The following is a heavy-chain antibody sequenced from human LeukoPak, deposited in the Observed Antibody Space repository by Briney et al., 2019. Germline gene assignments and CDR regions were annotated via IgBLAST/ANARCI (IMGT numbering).Heavy chain of an antibody. CDR3: AKDSSKYQLLSYFDY. D-gene: IGHD2-2*01. CDR2: ISSNGGST. Sequence: GGSLRLSCAASGFTFSSYAMHWVRQAPGKGLEYVSAISSNGGSTYYANSVKGRFTISRDNSKNTLYLQMGSLRAEDMAVYYCAKDSSKYQLLSYFDYWGQGTLVTVSS. CDR1: GFTFSSYA. J-gene: IGHJ4*02. V-gene: IGHV3-64*01.